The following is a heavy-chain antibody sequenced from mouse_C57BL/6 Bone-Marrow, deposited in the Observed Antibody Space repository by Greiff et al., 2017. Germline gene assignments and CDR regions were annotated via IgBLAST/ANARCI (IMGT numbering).Heavy chain of an antibody. V-gene: IGHV1-82*01. Sequence: VQLQQSGPELVKPGASVKISCKASGYAFSSSWMNWVKQRPGKGLEWIGRIYPGDGDTNYNGKFKGKATLTADKSSSTAYMQLSSLTSEDSAVYFCARGGLTTVVEYAMDYWGQGTSVTVSS. J-gene: IGHJ4*01. CDR2: IYPGDGDT. CDR3: ARGGLTTVVEYAMDY. D-gene: IGHD1-1*01. CDR1: GYAFSSSW.